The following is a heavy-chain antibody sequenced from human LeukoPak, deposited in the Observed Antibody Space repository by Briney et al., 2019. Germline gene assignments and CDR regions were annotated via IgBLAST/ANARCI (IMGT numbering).Heavy chain of an antibody. V-gene: IGHV4-34*01. CDR2: INHSGST. Sequence: SETLSLTCAVYGGSFSDYYWSWIRQPPGKGLEWIGEINHSGSTNYNPSLKSRVTISVDTSKNQFSLKLSSVTAADTAVYYCARARYYYYYMDVWGKGTTVTVSS. J-gene: IGHJ6*03. CDR1: GGSFSDYY. D-gene: IGHD1-14*01. CDR3: ARARYYYYYMDV.